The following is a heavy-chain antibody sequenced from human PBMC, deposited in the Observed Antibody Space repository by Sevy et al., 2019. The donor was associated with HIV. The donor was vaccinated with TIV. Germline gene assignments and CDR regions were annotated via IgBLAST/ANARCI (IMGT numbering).Heavy chain of an antibody. J-gene: IGHJ1*01. CDR1: GYTFTSYG. CDR2: ISAYNGNT. D-gene: IGHD4-17*01. V-gene: IGHV1-18*01. Sequence: ASLKVSCKASGYTFTSYGISWVRQAPGQGLEWMGWISAYNGNTNYAQKLQGRVTMTTDTSTRTAYMELRSLGSDDTAVYYCARADGYGDYEYFQHWGQGTLVTVSS. CDR3: ARADGYGDYEYFQH.